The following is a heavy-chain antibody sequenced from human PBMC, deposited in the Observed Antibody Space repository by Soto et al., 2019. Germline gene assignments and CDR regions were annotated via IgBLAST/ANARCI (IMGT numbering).Heavy chain of an antibody. V-gene: IGHV4-31*03. Sequence: NPSETLSLTCTVSGGSISSGGYYWSWIRQHPGKGLEWIGYIYYSGSTYYNPSLKSRVTISVDTSKNQFSLKLSSVTAADTAVYYCAREMIVPHNWFDPWGQGTLVTVSS. D-gene: IGHD3-22*01. CDR1: GGSISSGGYY. CDR2: IYYSGST. J-gene: IGHJ5*02. CDR3: AREMIVPHNWFDP.